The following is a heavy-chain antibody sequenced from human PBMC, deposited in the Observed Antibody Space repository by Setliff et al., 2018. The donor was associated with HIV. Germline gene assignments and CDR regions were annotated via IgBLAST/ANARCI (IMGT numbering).Heavy chain of an antibody. CDR1: GYTFTDYY. Sequence: GASVKVSCKASGYTFTDYYIHWVRQAPGQGLEWMGWINPKSGNTKYAQKFQDRVTMTRDTSISTAYMELSRLTSDDTAVYYCARAIAWGGSYWNFDYWGHGTLVTVSS. CDR2: INPKSGNT. D-gene: IGHD1-26*01. J-gene: IGHJ4*01. V-gene: IGHV1-2*02. CDR3: ARAIAWGGSYWNFDY.